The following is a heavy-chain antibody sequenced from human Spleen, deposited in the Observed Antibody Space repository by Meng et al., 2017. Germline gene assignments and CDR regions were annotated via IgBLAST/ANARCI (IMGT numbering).Heavy chain of an antibody. V-gene: IGHV4-34*01. Sequence: QVPLTQWGEGLLKPSETLSLTCVVSGGSFSDYYWSWIRQPPGKGLEWIGEINHSGSTNYNPSLESRATISVDTSQNNLSLKLTSVTAADTAVYYCARSYCSDGSCHQVFDSWGQGTLVTVSS. CDR2: INHSGST. CDR3: ARSYCSDGSCHQVFDS. D-gene: IGHD2-15*01. J-gene: IGHJ4*02. CDR1: GGSFSDYY.